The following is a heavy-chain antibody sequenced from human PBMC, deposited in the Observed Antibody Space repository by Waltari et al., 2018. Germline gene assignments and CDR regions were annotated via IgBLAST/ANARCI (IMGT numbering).Heavy chain of an antibody. Sequence: EVQLVESGGGLVQPGGSLRLSCAASGFTFSSYSMNWVRQAPGKGLEWRSYVSRKSSTIYYPDAVKGRFTISRDNGKNSLYLHMNSLRAEDTAVYYCAREVDYWGQGTLVTVSS. J-gene: IGHJ4*02. V-gene: IGHV3-48*01. CDR3: AREVDY. CDR2: VSRKSSTI. CDR1: GFTFSSYS.